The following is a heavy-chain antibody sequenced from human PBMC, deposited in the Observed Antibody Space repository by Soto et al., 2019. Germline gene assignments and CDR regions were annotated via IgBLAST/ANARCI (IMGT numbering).Heavy chain of an antibody. Sequence: LRLSCAASGFTFSSYAMHWVRQAPGKGLEWVAVISYDGSNKYYADSVKGRFTISRDNSKNTLYLQMNSLRAEDTAVYYCARDICDSSGTLGNWGQGTTVTVSS. CDR1: GFTFSSYA. V-gene: IGHV3-30-3*01. CDR3: ARDICDSSGTLGN. CDR2: ISYDGSNK. J-gene: IGHJ6*02. D-gene: IGHD3-22*01.